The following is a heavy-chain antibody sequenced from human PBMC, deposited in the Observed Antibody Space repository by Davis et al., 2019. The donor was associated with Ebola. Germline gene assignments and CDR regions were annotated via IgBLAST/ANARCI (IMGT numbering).Heavy chain of an antibody. CDR3: ARYYYGSGSYYNVSLYYYCGMDV. D-gene: IGHD3-10*01. J-gene: IGHJ6*02. CDR1: GGSFSAYF. V-gene: IGHV4-34*01. CDR2: VSHGGVS. Sequence: MPSETLSLTCAVYGGSFSAYFWSWIRQSPGKGLEWIGKVSHGGVSDYTPSLRSRVTISVDTSKNQFSLKLSSVTAADTAVYYCARYYYGSGSYYNVSLYYYCGMDVWGQGTTVTVSS.